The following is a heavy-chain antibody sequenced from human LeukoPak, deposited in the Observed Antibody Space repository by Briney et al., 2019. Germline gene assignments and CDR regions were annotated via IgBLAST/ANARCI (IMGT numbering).Heavy chain of an antibody. V-gene: IGHV3-23*01. Sequence: GGSLRLSCAASGFTFGIYAMTWVRQTPGKGLEWVSTITGSGGGTYYADSVKGRFTISRDNSKNTLYLQMNSLRAEDTAVYYCAKDESHYYFDSSGLLFDYWGQGTLVTVSS. D-gene: IGHD3-22*01. CDR3: AKDESHYYFDSSGLLFDY. CDR1: GFTFGIYA. CDR2: ITGSGGGT. J-gene: IGHJ4*02.